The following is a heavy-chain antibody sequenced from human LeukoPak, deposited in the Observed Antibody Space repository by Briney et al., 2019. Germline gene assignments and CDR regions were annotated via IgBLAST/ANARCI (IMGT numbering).Heavy chain of an antibody. J-gene: IGHJ4*02. CDR1: GFTFDDYA. D-gene: IGHD4-23*01. V-gene: IGHV3-9*03. CDR2: FSWNSGSI. Sequence: GGSLRLSCAASGFTFDDYAMHWVRQAPGKGLEWVSGFSWNSGSIMYADSVKGRFTISRDNAKNSLYLQMNSLRAEDMALYYCAKDIYGGNSFAWNLDYWGQGTLVTVSS. CDR3: AKDIYGGNSFAWNLDY.